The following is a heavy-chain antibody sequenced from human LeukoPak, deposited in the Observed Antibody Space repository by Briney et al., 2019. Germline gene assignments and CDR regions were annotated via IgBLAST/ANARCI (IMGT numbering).Heavy chain of an antibody. CDR3: ARDQSVGYCSGGSRYSGFDP. CDR2: IIPIFGTA. V-gene: IGHV1-69*01. D-gene: IGHD2-15*01. J-gene: IGHJ5*02. Sequence: SVKVSCKASGGTFSSYAFSWVRQAPGQGLEWMGGIIPIFGTADYAQKFQGRVTITADESTSTAYMELSSLRSEDTAVYYCARDQSVGYCSGGSRYSGFDPWGQGTLVTVSS. CDR1: GGTFSSYA.